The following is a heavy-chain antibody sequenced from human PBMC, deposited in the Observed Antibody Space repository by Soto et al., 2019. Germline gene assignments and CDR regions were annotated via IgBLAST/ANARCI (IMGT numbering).Heavy chain of an antibody. CDR3: AKFGYSGYGSGDY. Sequence: GGSLRLSCAASGFTFSSYGMHWVRQAPGKGLEWVAVISYDGSNKYYADSVKGRFTISRDNSKNTLYLQMNSLRAEDMAVYYCAKFGYSGYGSGDYWGQGTLVTVSS. CDR2: ISYDGSNK. J-gene: IGHJ4*02. D-gene: IGHD5-12*01. V-gene: IGHV3-30*18. CDR1: GFTFSSYG.